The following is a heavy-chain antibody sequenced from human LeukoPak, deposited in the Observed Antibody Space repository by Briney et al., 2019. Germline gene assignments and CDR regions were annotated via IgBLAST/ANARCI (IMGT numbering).Heavy chain of an antibody. CDR1: GYTFTDYH. Sequence: RASVKVSCKASGYTFTDYHIYWLRQPPGQGLEWMGWNNPNSGGTNYAQKFQGRVTMPRDTSTNTAYMELSRLRSDDTAVYFCARVRAIAATGTGARYFQDWGQGTLVTVSS. CDR2: NNPNSGGT. D-gene: IGHD1-1*01. J-gene: IGHJ1*01. V-gene: IGHV1-2*02. CDR3: ARVRAIAATGTGARYFQD.